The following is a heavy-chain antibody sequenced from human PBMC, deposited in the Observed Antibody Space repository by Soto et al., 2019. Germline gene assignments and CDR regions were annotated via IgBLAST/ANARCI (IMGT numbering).Heavy chain of an antibody. CDR3: AHRHDLRAFDI. V-gene: IGHV2-5*01. Sequence: QITLKESGPPLVKPTQTLTLTCTFSGFSLSTRVLGVGWIRQPPGKALEWLALIYWNDDKRYSPSLKNRLTITKDTSNNRVVLTMTNMDPVDTATYYCAHRHDLRAFDIWGQGTMVTVSS. CDR1: GFSLSTRVLG. D-gene: IGHD3-16*01. CDR2: IYWNDDK. J-gene: IGHJ3*02.